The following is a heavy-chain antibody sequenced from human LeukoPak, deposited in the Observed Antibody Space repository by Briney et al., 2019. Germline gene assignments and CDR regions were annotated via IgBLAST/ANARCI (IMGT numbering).Heavy chain of an antibody. CDR1: GFTFSSYA. Sequence: QPGGSLRLSCAASGFTFSSYAMSWVRQAPGKGLEWVSAISSSGDNTYYADSVKGRFTISRDNSKNTLYLQMNSLRVEDTALYYCAEDPRASSGYWGQGTLVTVSS. V-gene: IGHV3-23*01. D-gene: IGHD6-6*01. CDR3: AEDPRASSGY. CDR2: ISSSGDNT. J-gene: IGHJ4*02.